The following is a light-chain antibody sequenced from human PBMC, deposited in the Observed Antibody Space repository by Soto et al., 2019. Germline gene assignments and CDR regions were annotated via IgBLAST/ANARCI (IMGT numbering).Light chain of an antibody. J-gene: IGKJ1*01. Sequence: DIQMTQSPSSLSASIGDRVTLTCRASQTIMTYLNWYQQKPGEAPKLLIYTASTLQTGVLSRFSGTGSGTDFTLTISGLQHEDFATYYCQQSYSAPRTFGQGTKVEIK. CDR2: TAS. CDR3: QQSYSAPRT. V-gene: IGKV1-39*01. CDR1: QTIMTY.